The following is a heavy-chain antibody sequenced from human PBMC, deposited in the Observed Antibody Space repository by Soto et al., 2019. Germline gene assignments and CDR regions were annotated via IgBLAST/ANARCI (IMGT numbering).Heavy chain of an antibody. V-gene: IGHV3-11*01. CDR2: VGDDTK. D-gene: IGHD2-8*01. Sequence: GGSLRLSCAASGFTFSAYWMSWVRQAPGKGLEFVGDDTKYYADSVKGRFTISRDNAKNSLYLQMNSLRVEDTAVYYCARDPLMYASLFDSWGQGTLVTVSS. CDR3: ARDPLMYASLFDS. CDR1: GFTFSAYW. J-gene: IGHJ4*02.